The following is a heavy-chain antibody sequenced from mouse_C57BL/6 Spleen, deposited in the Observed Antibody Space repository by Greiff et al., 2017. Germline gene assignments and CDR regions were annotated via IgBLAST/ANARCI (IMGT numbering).Heavy chain of an antibody. V-gene: IGHV5-2*01. Sequence: VQLQQSGGGLVQPGESLKLSCESNEYEFPSHDMSWVRKTPEKRLELVAAINSDGGSTYYPDTMERRFILSRDNTKKTLYLQMSSLRSEDTALYYCARHDYDGDWFAYWGQGTLVTVSA. CDR2: INSDGGST. CDR1: EYEFPSHD. J-gene: IGHJ3*01. D-gene: IGHD2-4*01. CDR3: ARHDYDGDWFAY.